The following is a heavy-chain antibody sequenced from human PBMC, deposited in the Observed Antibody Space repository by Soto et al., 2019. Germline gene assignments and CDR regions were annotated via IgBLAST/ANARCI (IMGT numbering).Heavy chain of an antibody. CDR2: IYYSGST. CDR3: ARAISGSRVNYFDY. Sequence: QVQLQVSGPGLVKPSQTLSLTCTVSGGSINSGAYYWRWIRLRPGKGLEWIGYIYYSGSTYYKPSLKSLPIMSLDTSENQFSLQLPSVTAADTAVYYWARAISGSRVNYFDYWGRGTLVTVSS. J-gene: IGHJ4*02. D-gene: IGHD3-22*01. V-gene: IGHV4-31*01. CDR1: GGSINSGAYY.